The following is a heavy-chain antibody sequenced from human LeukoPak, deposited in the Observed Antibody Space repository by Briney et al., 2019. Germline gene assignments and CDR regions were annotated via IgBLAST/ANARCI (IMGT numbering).Heavy chain of an antibody. D-gene: IGHD3-3*01. J-gene: IGHJ5*02. Sequence: SETLSLTCTVSGGSVSSGSYYWSWIRQPPGKGLEWIGYIYYSGSTNYNPSLKSRVTISVDTSKNQFSLKLSSATAADTAVYYCARGRRITIFVGRNWFDPWGQGTLVTVSS. CDR1: GGSVSSGSYY. CDR3: ARGRRITIFVGRNWFDP. V-gene: IGHV4-61*01. CDR2: IYYSGST.